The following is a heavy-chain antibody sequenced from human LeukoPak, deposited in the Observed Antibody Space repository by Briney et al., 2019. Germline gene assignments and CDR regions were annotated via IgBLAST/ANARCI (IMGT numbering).Heavy chain of an antibody. CDR1: GGSISSYY. Sequence: SETLSLTCTVSGGSISSYYWSWIRQPAGKGLEWIGRIYTSGSTNYNPSLKSRVTMSVDTSKNQFSLKLSSVTAVDTAVYYCARDLGDYYDSSGYYDYWGQGTLVTVSS. D-gene: IGHD3-22*01. V-gene: IGHV4-4*07. CDR2: IYTSGST. CDR3: ARDLGDYYDSSGYYDY. J-gene: IGHJ4*02.